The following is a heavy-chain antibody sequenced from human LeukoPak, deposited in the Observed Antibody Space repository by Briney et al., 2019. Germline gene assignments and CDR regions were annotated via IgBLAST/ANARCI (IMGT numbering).Heavy chain of an antibody. J-gene: IGHJ4*02. Sequence: GASVKVSCKAPGYTFTCYYMHWVRQAPGQGLEWMGRINPNSGGTNYAQKFQGRVTMTRDTSISTAYMELSRLRSDDTAVYYCARSQYYDFWSGYLNYFDYWGQGTLVTVSS. V-gene: IGHV1-2*06. CDR1: GYTFTCYY. D-gene: IGHD3-3*01. CDR2: INPNSGGT. CDR3: ARSQYYDFWSGYLNYFDY.